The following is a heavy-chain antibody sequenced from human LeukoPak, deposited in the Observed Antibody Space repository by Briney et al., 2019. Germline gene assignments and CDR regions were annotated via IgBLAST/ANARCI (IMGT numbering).Heavy chain of an antibody. CDR2: MNPNSGNT. CDR3: ARGSIWNGGFDP. D-gene: IGHD1-1*01. J-gene: IGHJ5*02. CDR1: GYTFTSYD. Sequence: ASVKVSCKASGYTFTSYDINWVRQATGQGLEWKGWMNPNSGNTGYAQKFQGRVTMTRNTSISTAYMELSSLRSEDTAVYYCARGSIWNGGFDPWGQGTLVTVSS. V-gene: IGHV1-8*01.